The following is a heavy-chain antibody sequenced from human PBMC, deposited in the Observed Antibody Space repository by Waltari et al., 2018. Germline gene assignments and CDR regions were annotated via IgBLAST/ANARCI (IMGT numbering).Heavy chain of an antibody. Sequence: EVQLVESGGGLVQPGGSLRLSCAGSGLTLSDYGLHWVRKAPGKGLESVSSITGNGGAIYYTDSVKDRFIVSIDSSKNTLYLQMDSLRPDDTAVYYCARGAWSGNLFSPLDLWGQGTLVTVSS. V-gene: IGHV3-64*07. CDR1: GLTLSDYG. CDR2: ITGNGGAI. J-gene: IGHJ5*02. D-gene: IGHD3-10*01. CDR3: ARGAWSGNLFSPLDL.